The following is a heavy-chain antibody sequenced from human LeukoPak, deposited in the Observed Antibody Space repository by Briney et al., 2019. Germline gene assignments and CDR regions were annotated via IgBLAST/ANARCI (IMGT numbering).Heavy chain of an antibody. D-gene: IGHD3-22*01. CDR2: ISGSGGST. Sequence: GGSLRLSCAASGFTVSSNCMSWVRQAPGKGLEWVSAISGSGGSTYYADSVKGRFTISRDNSKNTLYLQMNSLRAEDTAVYYCAKTNQYYYDSSGYPLPFDYWGQGTLVTVSS. V-gene: IGHV3-23*01. J-gene: IGHJ4*02. CDR1: GFTVSSNC. CDR3: AKTNQYYYDSSGYPLPFDY.